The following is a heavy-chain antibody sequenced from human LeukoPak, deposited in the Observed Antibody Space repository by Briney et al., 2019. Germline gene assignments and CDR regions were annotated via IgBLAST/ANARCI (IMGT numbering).Heavy chain of an antibody. V-gene: IGHV4-4*07. J-gene: IGHJ4*02. Sequence: AETLSLTCTVSGGSISSYYWNWIRQPAGKGLEWIGRIYTSGNTNYSPSLKSRVTISVDKSKNQFSLKLSSVTAADTAVYYCAGTDTSGYVRFDYWGQGALVTV. CDR3: AGTDTSGYVRFDY. CDR2: IYTSGNT. CDR1: GGSISSYY. D-gene: IGHD3-22*01.